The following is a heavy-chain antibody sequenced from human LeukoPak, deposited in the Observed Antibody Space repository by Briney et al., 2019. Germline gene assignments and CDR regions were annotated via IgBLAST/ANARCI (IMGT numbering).Heavy chain of an antibody. CDR2: IIPILGIA. V-gene: IGHV1-69*04. D-gene: IGHD3-10*01. CDR3: ARGPGSYNYAAY. Sequence: SVKVSCKASGGTFSRYAISWVRQAPGQGLEWMGRIIPILGIANYAQKFQGRVTITADQSTSTAYMELSSLRGEDTAVYYCARGPGSYNYAAYWGQGTLVTVSS. J-gene: IGHJ4*02. CDR1: GGTFSRYA.